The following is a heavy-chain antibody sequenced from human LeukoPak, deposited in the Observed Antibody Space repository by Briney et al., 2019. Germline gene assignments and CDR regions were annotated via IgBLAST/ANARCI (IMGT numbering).Heavy chain of an antibody. Sequence: SETLSLTCTVSGGSISTYYWSWVRQPPGKGLGWVGYIYYSGSTNHNPSLKSRVTISVDTSKHQPALKLTSVLAADTAGYYCARGKEYYDTSGYPTFHYWGQGTLVTVSS. CDR3: ARGKEYYDTSGYPTFHY. D-gene: IGHD3-22*01. CDR2: IYYSGST. CDR1: GGSISTYY. J-gene: IGHJ4*02. V-gene: IGHV4-59*01.